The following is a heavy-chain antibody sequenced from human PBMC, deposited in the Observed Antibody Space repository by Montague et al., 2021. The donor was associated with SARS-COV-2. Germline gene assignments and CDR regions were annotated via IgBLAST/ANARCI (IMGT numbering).Heavy chain of an antibody. CDR1: GDSVSSNSAA. CDR3: ARGSQVGSWPPTDSGMDV. J-gene: IGHJ6*02. V-gene: IGHV6-1*01. D-gene: IGHD6-13*01. CDR2: TYYRSKWHN. Sequence: CAISGDSVSSNSAAWKWIRQSPSRGLEWLGRTYYRSKWHNDYAESVKSRITINPDTSKNRIPLQLNSVTPEDTAVYYCARGSQVGSWPPTDSGMDVWGQGTKVTVSS.